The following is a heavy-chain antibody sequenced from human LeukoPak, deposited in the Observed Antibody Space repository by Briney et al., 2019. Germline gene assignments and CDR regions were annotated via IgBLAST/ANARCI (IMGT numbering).Heavy chain of an antibody. V-gene: IGHV3-30-3*01. Sequence: GRSLRLSCAASGFTFSSYAMHWVRQAPGKGLEWVAVISYDGSNKYYADSVKGRFTVSRDNSKNTLYLQITGLRAEDTAVYYCARDRRTGVYWYFDLWGRGALVTVSS. CDR2: ISYDGSNK. CDR1: GFTFSSYA. CDR3: ARDRRTGVYWYFDL. J-gene: IGHJ2*01. D-gene: IGHD7-27*01.